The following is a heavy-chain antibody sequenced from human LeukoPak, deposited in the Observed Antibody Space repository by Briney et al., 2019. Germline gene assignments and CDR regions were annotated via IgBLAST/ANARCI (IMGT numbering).Heavy chain of an antibody. Sequence: ASVKVSCKASGYTFIDSYIHWFRQAPGQGLEWMGWINPNSGSTKYAQKFQARVSMTRATSITTAYLDLSRLTSGDTALYYCARESPTTTNYAADVWGQGTMVTVS. CDR3: ARESPTTTNYAADV. D-gene: IGHD2-8*01. J-gene: IGHJ3*01. CDR2: INPNSGST. CDR1: GYTFIDSY. V-gene: IGHV1-2*02.